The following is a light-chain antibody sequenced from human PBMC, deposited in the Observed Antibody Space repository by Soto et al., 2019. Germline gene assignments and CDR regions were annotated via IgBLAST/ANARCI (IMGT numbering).Light chain of an antibody. V-gene: IGKV3-20*01. CDR3: QQYGSSPPYT. CDR2: GSS. Sequence: EVVLTQSPGTLSLSPGERATLSCRASQSVTNNYFAWYQQKPGQAPRLLIFGSSDRATGIPDRFSGSGSGTDFTLTISRLEPEDFAVNYCQQYGSSPPYTFGQGTKLEIK. CDR1: QSVTNNY. J-gene: IGKJ2*01.